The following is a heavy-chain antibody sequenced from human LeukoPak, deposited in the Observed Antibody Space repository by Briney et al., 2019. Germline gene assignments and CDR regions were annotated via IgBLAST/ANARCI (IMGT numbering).Heavy chain of an antibody. CDR1: GYTFTGYY. CDR3: ARGDCSVNGCHGGNWFDP. CDR2: ISPNSGGT. D-gene: IGHD2-15*01. J-gene: IGHJ5*02. V-gene: IGHV1-2*02. Sequence: ASVKVSCKASGYTFTGYYIHWVRQAPGQGLEWMGWISPNSGGTKYAQSFQGRVTMTRDTSSNTAHMELGRLRSDDTAVYYCARGDCSVNGCHGGNWFDPWGQGTLVAVSS.